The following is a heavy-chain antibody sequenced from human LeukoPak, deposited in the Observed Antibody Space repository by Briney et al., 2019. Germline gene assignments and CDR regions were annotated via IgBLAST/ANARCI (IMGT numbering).Heavy chain of an antibody. CDR2: IIPIFGTA. CDR3: ARGSGCSGGNCYLSVGMDV. V-gene: IGHV1-69*13. CDR1: GYTFTSYD. D-gene: IGHD2-15*01. Sequence: ASVTVSCKASGYTFTSYDINWVRQAPGQGLEWMGGIIPIFGTANYAQKLQGRVTITADESTSTAYMELSSLRSEDTAVYYCARGSGCSGGNCYLSVGMDVWGQGTTVTVSS. J-gene: IGHJ6*02.